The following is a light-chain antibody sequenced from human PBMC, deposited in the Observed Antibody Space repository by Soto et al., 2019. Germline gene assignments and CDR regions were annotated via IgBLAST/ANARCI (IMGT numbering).Light chain of an antibody. CDR3: QQYNNWPRT. V-gene: IGKV3-15*01. J-gene: IGKJ2*01. Sequence: EIVMTQSPATLSVSLGERATLSCRASQSVGSNLAWYQQKPGQAPWLLIYGASPRAPGIPARLGGTGSGTEFTLTISSLQSEDFAVYYCQQYNNWPRTFGQGTKLEIK. CDR2: GAS. CDR1: QSVGSN.